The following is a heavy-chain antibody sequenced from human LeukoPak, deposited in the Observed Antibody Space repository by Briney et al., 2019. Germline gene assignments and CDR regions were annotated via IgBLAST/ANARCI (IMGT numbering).Heavy chain of an antibody. CDR1: GFTFDDYG. D-gene: IGHD6-19*01. Sequence: GGSLRLSRAASGFTFDDYGMHWVRQVPGKGLEWVSGISWNSGSIGYADSVKGRFTISRDNAKNSLYLQMNSLRVEDTALYYCAKDATYSSGWTDYWGQGTLVTVSS. V-gene: IGHV3-9*01. CDR3: AKDATYSSGWTDY. CDR2: ISWNSGSI. J-gene: IGHJ4*02.